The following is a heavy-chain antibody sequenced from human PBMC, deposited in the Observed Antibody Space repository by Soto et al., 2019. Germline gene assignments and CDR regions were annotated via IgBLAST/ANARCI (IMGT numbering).Heavy chain of an antibody. V-gene: IGHV1-3*01. CDR2: INVGDDKT. Sequence: QVQLVQSGAEVKKPGASVRLSCKVSGKSFDNFAVHWVRQTPGQRPEWMGRINVGDDKTKYSEKFQGRVIVSYDTSATTAYMELRALSYEDTAVYYCARAKYDYIWGGYHPFDQWAQGAQVTVAS. CDR3: ARAKYDYIWGGYHPFDQ. D-gene: IGHD3-16*02. CDR1: GKSFDNFA. J-gene: IGHJ4*02.